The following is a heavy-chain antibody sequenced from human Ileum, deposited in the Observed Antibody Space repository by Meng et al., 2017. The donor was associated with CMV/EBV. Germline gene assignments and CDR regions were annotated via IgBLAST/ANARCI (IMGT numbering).Heavy chain of an antibody. Sequence: GGPLRLSCAASGFTFSSSGMHWVRQAPGRGLEWVAFIWYDESTKYYADSVKGRFTISSDISKNTLYLQMNSLRTEDTAVYYCAKDPELDYWGQGALVTVSS. CDR1: GFTFSSSG. CDR3: AKDPELDY. D-gene: IGHD1-26*01. J-gene: IGHJ4*02. CDR2: IWYDESTK. V-gene: IGHV3-30*02.